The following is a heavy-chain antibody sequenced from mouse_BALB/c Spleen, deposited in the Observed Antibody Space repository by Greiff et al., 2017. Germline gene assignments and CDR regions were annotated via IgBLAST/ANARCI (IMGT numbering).Heavy chain of an antibody. J-gene: IGHJ2*01. CDR1: GFTFSSYY. CDR2: INSNGGST. V-gene: IGHV5-6-2*01. D-gene: IGHD2-3*01. CDR3: ARQADGYPYDFDY. Sequence: EVMLVESGGGLVKLGGSLKLSCAASGFTFSSYYMSWVRQTPEKRLELVAAINSNGGSTYYPDTVKGRFTISRDNAKNTLYLQMSSLKSEDTALYYCARQADGYPYDFDYWGQGTTLTVSS.